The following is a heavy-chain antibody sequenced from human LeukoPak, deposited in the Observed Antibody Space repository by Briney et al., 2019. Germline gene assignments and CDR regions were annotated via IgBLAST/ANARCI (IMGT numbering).Heavy chain of an antibody. V-gene: IGHV3-30*02. J-gene: IGHJ4*02. D-gene: IGHD6-13*01. CDR1: GFTFSSYG. CDR2: IQYDGSNK. CDR3: AKERYSSSSLFAITPFDY. Sequence: GGSLSLSCTASGFTFSSYGMHWVRQAPGKGLEWVAIIQYDGSNKHYVDSVQGRFTISRDNSKNTLYLQMNSLRAEDTAVYYCAKERYSSSSLFAITPFDYWGQGTLVTVSS.